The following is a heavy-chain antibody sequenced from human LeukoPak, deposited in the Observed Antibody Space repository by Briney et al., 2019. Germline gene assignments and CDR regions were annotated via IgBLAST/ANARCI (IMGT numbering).Heavy chain of an antibody. CDR2: ISNSGSYT. CDR3: ARVGSIAAAGTPDY. V-gene: IGHV3-11*06. Sequence: GGSLRLSCAASGCTFSDYYMSWIREAPGKGLEWLSYISNSGSYTNYADSVKGRLTTSRDNAKTSLYLQMNSLRAEDTAVYYCARVGSIAAAGTPDYWGQGTLVTVSS. J-gene: IGHJ4*02. D-gene: IGHD6-13*01. CDR1: GCTFSDYY.